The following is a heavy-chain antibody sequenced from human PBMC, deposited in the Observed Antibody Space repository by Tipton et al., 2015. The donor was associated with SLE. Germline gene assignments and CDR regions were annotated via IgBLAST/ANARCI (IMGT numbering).Heavy chain of an antibody. Sequence: LRLSCAASGFTFSDYYMSWIRQPPGKGLEWIGEINHSGGTNYNPSLKSRVTLSVDTSKNQFSLKLSSVTAADTAVYYCARGAVNYDFWSGYHRPGGMDVWGQGTTVTVSS. CDR3: ARGAVNYDFWSGYHRPGGMDV. D-gene: IGHD3-3*01. CDR1: GFTFSDYY. V-gene: IGHV4-34*01. J-gene: IGHJ6*02. CDR2: INHSGGT.